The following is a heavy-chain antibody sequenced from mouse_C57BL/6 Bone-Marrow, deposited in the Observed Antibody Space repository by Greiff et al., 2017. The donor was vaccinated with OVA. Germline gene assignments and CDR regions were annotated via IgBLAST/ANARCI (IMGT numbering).Heavy chain of an antibody. D-gene: IGHD2-5*01. CDR3: ARTFYYSNYVYWYFDV. V-gene: IGHV1-54*01. Sequence: QVQLKESGAELVRPGTSVKVSCKASGYAFTNYLIEWVKQRPGQGLEWIGVINPGSGGTNYNEKFKGKATLTADKSSSTAYMQLSSLTSEDSAVYFCARTFYYSNYVYWYFDVWGTGTTVTVSS. CDR2: INPGSGGT. CDR1: GYAFTNYL. J-gene: IGHJ1*03.